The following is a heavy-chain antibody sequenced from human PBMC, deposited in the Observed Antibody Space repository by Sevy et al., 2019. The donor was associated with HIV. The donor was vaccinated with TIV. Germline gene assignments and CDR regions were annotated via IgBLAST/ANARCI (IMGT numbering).Heavy chain of an antibody. CDR1: GGSISSGGYY. CDR2: IYYSGST. V-gene: IGHV4-31*03. CDR3: ARDRGTVTTGSAFDI. D-gene: IGHD4-17*01. J-gene: IGHJ3*02. Sequence: SENLSLTCTVSGGSISSGGYYWSWIRQHPGKGLEWIGYIYYSGSTYYNPSLKSRVTISVDTSKNLFSLKLSSVTAADTAVYYCARDRGTVTTGSAFDIWGQGTMVTVSS.